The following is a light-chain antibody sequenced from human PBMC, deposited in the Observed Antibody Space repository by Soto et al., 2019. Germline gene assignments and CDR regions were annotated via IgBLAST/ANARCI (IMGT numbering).Light chain of an antibody. J-gene: IGKJ1*01. CDR1: QNISSS. CDR3: QQYDNSRT. V-gene: IGKV1-5*03. Sequence: DIQLTQSPSTLSASLGDSVTITCRASQNISSSLAWYQQKPGKAPKLLIFDVSNLESGVPSRFSGSGSGTEFTLSISSLHSDDFATYYCQQYDNSRTFGQGTKVDIK. CDR2: DVS.